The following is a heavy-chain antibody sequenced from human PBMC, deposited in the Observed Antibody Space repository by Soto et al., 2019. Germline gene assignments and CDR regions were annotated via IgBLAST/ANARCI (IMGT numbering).Heavy chain of an antibody. D-gene: IGHD5-18*01. V-gene: IGHV1-18*01. CDR1: GYTFTSYG. CDR3: ARGRYSYGPDDFDL. J-gene: IGHJ3*01. Sequence: QVQLVQSGAEVKKPGASVKVSCKASGYTFTSYGISWVRQAPGQGLEWMGWISPYNGNTNYAQKLQGRVTMTTDTPTSTAYMELRSLRSDNTALYYCARGRYSYGPDDFDLWGQGTMVTVSS. CDR2: ISPYNGNT.